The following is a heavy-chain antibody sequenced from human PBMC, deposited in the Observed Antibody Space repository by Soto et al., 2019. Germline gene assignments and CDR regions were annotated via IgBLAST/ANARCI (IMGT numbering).Heavy chain of an antibody. CDR3: ARVRQLVHRGPNKTRALDY. Sequence: ASVKVSCKASGYTFTSYDINWVRQATGQGLEWMGWMNPNSGNTGYAQKLQGRDTMNRNTSISTAYMELSSLRSEDTAVYYCARVRQLVHRGPNKTRALDYWGQGTLVTVSS. CDR1: GYTFTSYD. D-gene: IGHD6-13*01. V-gene: IGHV1-8*01. CDR2: MNPNSGNT. J-gene: IGHJ4*02.